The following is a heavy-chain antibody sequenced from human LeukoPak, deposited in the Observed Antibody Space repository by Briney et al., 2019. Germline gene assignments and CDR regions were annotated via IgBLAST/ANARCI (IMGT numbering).Heavy chain of an antibody. CDR2: ISSSSSTI. CDR3: PREGSGSYLDY. Sequence: PGGSLRLSCAASGFTFSSYSMNWVRQAPGKGLEWVSYISSSSSTIYYADSVKGRFTISRDNAKNSLYLQMNSLGDEDTAVYYCPREGSGSYLDYWGQGTLVTVSS. J-gene: IGHJ4*02. D-gene: IGHD3-10*01. CDR1: GFTFSSYS. V-gene: IGHV3-48*02.